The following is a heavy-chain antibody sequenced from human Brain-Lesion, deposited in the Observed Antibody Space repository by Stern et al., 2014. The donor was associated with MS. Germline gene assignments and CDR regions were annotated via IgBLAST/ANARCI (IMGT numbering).Heavy chain of an antibody. V-gene: IGHV1-24*01. CDR2: FDPADGET. CDR3: ATLSPGAGGNYYRHFDY. J-gene: IGHJ4*02. D-gene: IGHD1-26*01. CDR1: GYTLTDLS. Sequence: QVQLVQSGAEVKKPGASVKVSCKVSGYTLTDLSMHWVRQAPRKGLEWMGGFDPADGETIYAQKFQGRVTMTEDTSTDTAYMELSSLRSEDTAVYYCATLSPGAGGNYYRHFDYWGQGTLVTVSS.